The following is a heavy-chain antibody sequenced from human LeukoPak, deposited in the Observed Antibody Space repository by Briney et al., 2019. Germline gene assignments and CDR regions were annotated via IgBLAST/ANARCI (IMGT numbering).Heavy chain of an antibody. D-gene: IGHD6-13*01. J-gene: IGHJ6*03. Sequence: PGGSLRLSCAASGFTFSDYWMHWVRQAPGKGLVWVSRISSDGSRVTYADSVKGRFTISRDNAKNTLYLQMNSLRAEDTALYYGARSHGSGSQQLVPWGDYYMDVWGKGTTVTVSS. CDR2: ISSDGSRV. CDR3: ARSHGSGSQQLVPWGDYYMDV. CDR1: GFTFSDYW. V-gene: IGHV3-74*01.